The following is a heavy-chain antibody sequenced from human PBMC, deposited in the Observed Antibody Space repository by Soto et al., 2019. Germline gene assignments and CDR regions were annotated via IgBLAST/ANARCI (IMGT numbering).Heavy chain of an antibody. CDR3: TRDRGYASDY. Sequence: EVQLVESGGGLVQPGGSLTLSCAAPGFTFTTYYMNWVRQAPGKGLEWISITFAAGTTYYSDSVKGRFTISRDNSKNSLFLQMDSLSAADTAVYYCTRDRGYASDYWGQGTLVTVSS. CDR2: TFAAGTT. V-gene: IGHV3-66*01. D-gene: IGHD5-12*01. J-gene: IGHJ4*02. CDR1: GFTFTTYY.